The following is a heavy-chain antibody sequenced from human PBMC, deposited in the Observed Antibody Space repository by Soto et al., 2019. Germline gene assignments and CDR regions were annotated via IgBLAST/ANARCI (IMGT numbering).Heavy chain of an antibody. V-gene: IGHV4-59*01. D-gene: IGHD7-27*01. Sequence: PSETLSLTCTVSGGSISSYYWSWIRQPPGKGLEWIGYIYYSGSTNYNPSLKSRVTISVDTSKNQFSLKLSSVTAADTAVYYCARDVRWDWGTYYYYMDVWGKGTTVTVSS. CDR2: IYYSGST. CDR1: GGSISSYY. J-gene: IGHJ6*03. CDR3: ARDVRWDWGTYYYYMDV.